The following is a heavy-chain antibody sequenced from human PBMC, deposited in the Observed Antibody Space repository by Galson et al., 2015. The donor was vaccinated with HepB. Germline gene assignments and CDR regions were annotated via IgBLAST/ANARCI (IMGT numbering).Heavy chain of an antibody. Sequence: ETLSLTCTVSGYSISSGYYWGWIRQPPGKGLEWIGSIYHSGSTYYNPSLKSRVTISVDTSKNQFSLKLSSVTAADTAVYYCARGEVVVVAAYFDYWGQGTLVTVSS. CDR1: GYSISSGYY. J-gene: IGHJ4*02. CDR2: IYHSGST. D-gene: IGHD2-15*01. V-gene: IGHV4-38-2*02. CDR3: ARGEVVVVAAYFDY.